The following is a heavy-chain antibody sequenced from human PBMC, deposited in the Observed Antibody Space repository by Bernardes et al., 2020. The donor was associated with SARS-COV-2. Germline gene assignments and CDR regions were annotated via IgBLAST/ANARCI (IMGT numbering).Heavy chain of an antibody. CDR3: ARELEFGSYFDY. CDR2: IKQDGSEK. J-gene: IGHJ4*02. V-gene: IGHV3-7*01. D-gene: IGHD1-26*01. CDR1: GFTFSSYW. Sequence: GGPLRFSCAASGFTFSSYWMSWVRQAPGKGLEWVANIKQDGSEKYYVDSVKGRFTISRDNAKNSLYLQMNSLRAEDTAVYYCARELEFGSYFDYWGQGTLVTVSS.